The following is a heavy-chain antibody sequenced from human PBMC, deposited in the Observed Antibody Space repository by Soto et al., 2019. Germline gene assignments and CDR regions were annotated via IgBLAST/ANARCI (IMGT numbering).Heavy chain of an antibody. D-gene: IGHD2-21*02. Sequence: QVQLVQSGAEVKKPGASVKVSCKTSGYTFTSYDINWVRQATGQGLEWMGWMNPNSGNTGYAQKFQGRGTMTRNTSVSTAYMELRSLRSEDTAVYYCAGDAPVCCGGDCYPWGQGTLVSVSS. J-gene: IGHJ5*02. CDR2: MNPNSGNT. CDR1: GYTFTSYD. V-gene: IGHV1-8*01. CDR3: AGDAPVCCGGDCYP.